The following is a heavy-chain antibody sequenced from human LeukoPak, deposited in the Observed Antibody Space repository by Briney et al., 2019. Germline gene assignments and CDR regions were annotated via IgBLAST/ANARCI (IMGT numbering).Heavy chain of an antibody. CDR2: INSDGSST. CDR1: GFTFSNYW. Sequence: GGSLRLSCAASGFTFSNYWMHWVRQAPGKELVWVSRINSDGSSTGYADSVKGRFTISRDNAKNTLYLQMNSLRAEDTAVYYCARDLNAVTTSYYYYYGMDVWGQGTTVTVSS. D-gene: IGHD4-17*01. CDR3: ARDLNAVTTSYYYYYGMDV. V-gene: IGHV3-74*01. J-gene: IGHJ6*02.